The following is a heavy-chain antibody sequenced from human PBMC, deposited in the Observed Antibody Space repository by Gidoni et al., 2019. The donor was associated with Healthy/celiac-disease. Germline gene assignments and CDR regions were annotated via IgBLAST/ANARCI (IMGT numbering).Heavy chain of an antibody. CDR2: ISSSSSYT. V-gene: IGHV3-11*05. D-gene: IGHD3-3*01. Sequence: QVQLVESGGGLVKPGGSLRLSCAASGFTFSDYYMSWIRQAPGKGLEWVSYISSSSSYTNYADSVKGRFTISRDNAKNSLYLQMNSLRAEDTAVYYCARSGYYDFWSGYSRVGSLDGMDVWGQGTTVTVSS. J-gene: IGHJ6*02. CDR1: GFTFSDYY. CDR3: ARSGYYDFWSGYSRVGSLDGMDV.